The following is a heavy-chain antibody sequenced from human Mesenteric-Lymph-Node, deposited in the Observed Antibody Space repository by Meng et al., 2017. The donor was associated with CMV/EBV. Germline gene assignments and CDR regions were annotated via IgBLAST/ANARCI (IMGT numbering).Heavy chain of an antibody. V-gene: IGHV3-48*04. Sequence: GESLKISCAASGFTFSSYSMNWVRQAPGKGLEWVSYISSSSSTIYYADSVKGRFTISRDNAKNSLYLQMNSLRAEDTAVYYCARDLSRAAAGPVGMDYGMDVWGQGTTVTVSS. CDR3: ARDLSRAAAGPVGMDYGMDV. D-gene: IGHD6-13*01. CDR1: GFTFSSYS. CDR2: ISSSSSTI. J-gene: IGHJ6*02.